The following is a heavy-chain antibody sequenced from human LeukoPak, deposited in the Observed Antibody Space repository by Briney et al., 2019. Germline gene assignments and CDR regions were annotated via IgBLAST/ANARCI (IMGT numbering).Heavy chain of an antibody. J-gene: IGHJ6*03. CDR1: GFTFSSYS. D-gene: IGHD5-18*01. CDR3: ARADVDTAYYMDV. Sequence: GGSLRLSCAASGFTFSSYSVTWVRQAPGKGLEWVSYISGSSSTIYYADSVRGRFTISRDNAKNSLYLQMNSLRAEDTAVYYCARADVDTAYYMDVWGKGTTVTVSS. V-gene: IGHV3-48*04. CDR2: ISGSSSTI.